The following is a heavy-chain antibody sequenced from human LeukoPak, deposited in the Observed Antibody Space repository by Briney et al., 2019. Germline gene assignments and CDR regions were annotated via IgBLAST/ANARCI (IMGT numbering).Heavy chain of an antibody. V-gene: IGHV3-15*01. CDR3: TLPWGSGSYYDY. Sequence: GSLRLSCAASGFTFSNAWLNWVRQAPGKGLEWVGHIKSKTDGGTTDYAAPVKGRFTISRDDSKNTLFLQMNSLKTEDTAVYYCTLPWGSGSYYDYWGQGTLVTVSS. D-gene: IGHD3-10*01. J-gene: IGHJ4*02. CDR1: GFTFSNAW. CDR2: IKSKTDGGTT.